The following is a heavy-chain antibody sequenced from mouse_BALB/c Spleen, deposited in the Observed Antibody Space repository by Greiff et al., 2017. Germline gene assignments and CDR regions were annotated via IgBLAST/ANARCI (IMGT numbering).Heavy chain of an antibody. Sequence: DVKLQESGGGLVQPGGSLKLSCAASGFDFSRYWMSWVRQAPGKGLEWIGEINPDSSTINYTPSLKDKFIISRDNAKNTLYLQMSKVRSEDTALYYCARVGLYGSSSWFAYWGQGTLVTVSA. CDR1: GFDFSRYW. CDR2: INPDSSTI. V-gene: IGHV4-1*02. CDR3: ARVGLYGSSSWFAY. D-gene: IGHD1-1*01. J-gene: IGHJ3*01.